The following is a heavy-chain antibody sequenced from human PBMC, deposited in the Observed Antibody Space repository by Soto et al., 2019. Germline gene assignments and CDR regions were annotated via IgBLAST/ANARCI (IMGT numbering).Heavy chain of an antibody. D-gene: IGHD2-15*01. V-gene: IGHV3-66*01. CDR2: ISNRGDT. J-gene: IGHJ3*02. CDR1: GFIVSDTY. CDR3: AREPRYCRGGSFSITGDAYDI. Sequence: EVQLVESGGGLVQPGGSLRLSCTASGFIVSDTYVNWVRQAPGKGLEWVSVISNRGDTHYADSVRGRFSLSRDISDNTLHLQMNTLRVEDTAVYYCAREPRYCRGGSFSITGDAYDIWGQGTLVTVSS.